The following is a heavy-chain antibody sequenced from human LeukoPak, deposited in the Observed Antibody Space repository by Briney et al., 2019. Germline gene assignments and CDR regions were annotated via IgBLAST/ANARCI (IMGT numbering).Heavy chain of an antibody. V-gene: IGHV1-18*01. J-gene: IGHJ4*02. Sequence: ASVKVSCKASGYRFTSYEISWVRQAPGQGLGWMGWISADNGDTNYAQKFQGRVTMTTDTSTSTAYMELRSLRSDDTAVYYCARLLDHDYSDYYFDYWGQGTLVTVAS. CDR3: ARLLDHDYSDYYFDY. D-gene: IGHD4-11*01. CDR2: ISADNGDT. CDR1: GYRFTSYE.